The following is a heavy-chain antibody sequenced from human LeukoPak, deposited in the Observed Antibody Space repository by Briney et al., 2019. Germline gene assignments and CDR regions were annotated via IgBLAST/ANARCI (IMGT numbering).Heavy chain of an antibody. CDR2: MNPNSGNT. CDR3: ARIGQDSSSWYTFPRFDY. CDR1: GYTFTSYD. D-gene: IGHD6-13*01. J-gene: IGHJ4*02. V-gene: IGHV1-8*01. Sequence: ASVKVSCKASGYTFTSYDINWVRQAPGQGLEWMGWMNPNSGNTGYAQKFQGRVTMTRNTSISTAYMEPSSLRSEDTAVYYCARIGQDSSSWYTFPRFDYWGQGTLVTVSS.